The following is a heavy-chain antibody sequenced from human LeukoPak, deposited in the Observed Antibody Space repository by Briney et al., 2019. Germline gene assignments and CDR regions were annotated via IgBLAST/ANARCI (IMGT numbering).Heavy chain of an antibody. CDR2: ISAYNGNT. CDR1: GYTFTSYG. V-gene: IGHV1-18*01. CDR3: ARDLYGGSYPGRRGHLDAFDI. Sequence: GASVKVSCKASGYTFTSYGISWVRQAPGQGLEWMGWISAYNGNTNYAQKLQGRVTMTTDTSTSTAYMELRSLRSDDTAVYYCARDLYGGSYPGRRGHLDAFDIWGQGTMVTGSS. D-gene: IGHD1-26*01. J-gene: IGHJ3*02.